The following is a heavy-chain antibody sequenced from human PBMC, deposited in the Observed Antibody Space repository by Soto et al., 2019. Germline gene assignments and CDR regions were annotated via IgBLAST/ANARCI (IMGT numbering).Heavy chain of an antibody. Sequence: SETLSLSCTVSGGSISSGGYYWSWIRHHPGKGLEWIGYIYYSVSTYYNPSLKSRVTISVDTSKNQFSLKLSSVTAADTAVYYCARLVFQLQHPFEPWGQGTMLTVSS. J-gene: IGHJ5*02. D-gene: IGHD2-2*01. CDR3: ARLVFQLQHPFEP. CDR1: GGSISSGGYY. CDR2: IYYSVST. V-gene: IGHV4-31*03.